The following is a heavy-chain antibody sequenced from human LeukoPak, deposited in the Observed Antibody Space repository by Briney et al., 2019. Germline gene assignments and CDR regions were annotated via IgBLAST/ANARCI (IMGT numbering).Heavy chain of an antibody. CDR1: GFTFSSYW. CDR2: IKQDGSEK. D-gene: IGHD4-23*01. V-gene: IGHV3-7*01. J-gene: IGHJ4*02. Sequence: GGSLRLSCAASGFTFSSYWMSWVRQAPGKGLEWVANIKQDGSEKYHVDSVKGRFTISRDNAKNSLYLHMNSLRAEDTAVYCARDYGGSSPFDYWGQGTLVTVSS. CDR3: ARDYGGSSPFDY.